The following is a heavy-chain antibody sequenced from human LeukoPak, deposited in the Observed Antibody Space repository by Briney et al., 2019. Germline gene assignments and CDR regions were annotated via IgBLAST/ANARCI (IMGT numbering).Heavy chain of an antibody. Sequence: PGGSLRLSCAASGFTISYNYMSWVRQAPGKGLQWVSVIYSNTSAYYADSVKGRFTISRHNSKNTLYLQMTSLRAEDTAVYYCARDLPPPKSSSPLPGWGMDVWGQGTTVTVSS. V-gene: IGHV3-53*04. J-gene: IGHJ6*02. CDR3: ARDLPPPKSSSPLPGWGMDV. D-gene: IGHD6-13*01. CDR2: IYSNTSA. CDR1: GFTISYNY.